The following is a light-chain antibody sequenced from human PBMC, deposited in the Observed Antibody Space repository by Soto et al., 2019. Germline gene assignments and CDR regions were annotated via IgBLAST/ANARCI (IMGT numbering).Light chain of an antibody. CDR2: TAG. Sequence: QSVLTQPLSVSASPGQRVTISCSGGSSNIGSNTVAWYQHLPGTAPPRLSFTAGQRPSGVPGRFSGSKSGTSASLAISGLQYEDEGDYYCSAWDNSLKGYVFGPGTKLTV. J-gene: IGLJ1*01. CDR3: SAWDNSLKGYV. V-gene: IGLV1-44*01. CDR1: SSNIGSNT.